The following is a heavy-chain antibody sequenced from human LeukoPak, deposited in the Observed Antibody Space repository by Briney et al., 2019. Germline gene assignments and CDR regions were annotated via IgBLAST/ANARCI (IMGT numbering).Heavy chain of an antibody. CDR2: IYYSGST. CDR1: GGSISSYY. Sequence: SETLSLTCTVSGGSISSYYWSWIRQPPGKGLEWIGYIYYSGSTYYNPSLKSRVTISVDTSKNQFSLKLSSVTAADTAVYYCARGGGGSWVFDYWGQGTLVTVSS. J-gene: IGHJ4*02. CDR3: ARGGGGSWVFDY. D-gene: IGHD2-15*01. V-gene: IGHV4-59*12.